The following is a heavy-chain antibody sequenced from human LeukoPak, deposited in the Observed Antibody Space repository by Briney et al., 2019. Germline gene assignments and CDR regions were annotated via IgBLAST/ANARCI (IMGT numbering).Heavy chain of an antibody. Sequence: ASVKVSCKASGYTFTGYYMHWVRQAPGQGLEWMGWINPNSGGTNYAQKFQGWVTVTRDTSISTAYMELSRLRSDDTAVYYCARGPPYSGIAVAGNGMDVWGQGTTVTVSS. CDR1: GYTFTGYY. J-gene: IGHJ6*02. CDR2: INPNSGGT. V-gene: IGHV1-2*04. D-gene: IGHD6-19*01. CDR3: ARGPPYSGIAVAGNGMDV.